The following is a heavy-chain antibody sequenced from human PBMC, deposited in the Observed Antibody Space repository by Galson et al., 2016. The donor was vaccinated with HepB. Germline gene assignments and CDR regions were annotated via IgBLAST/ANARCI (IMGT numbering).Heavy chain of an antibody. CDR2: ISNTASTI. D-gene: IGHD2-2*01. CDR3: ARGSTTVIVPGTFTF. V-gene: IGHV3-11*01. J-gene: IGHJ3*01. Sequence: SLRLSCAASGFTFRDHYLSWIRQAPGKGLEWIAYISNTASTIYYADSVKGRFTISRDSAESSVYLQMNSLRAEDTAVYYCARGSTTVIVPGTFTFWGEGTVVTVSA. CDR1: GFTFRDHY.